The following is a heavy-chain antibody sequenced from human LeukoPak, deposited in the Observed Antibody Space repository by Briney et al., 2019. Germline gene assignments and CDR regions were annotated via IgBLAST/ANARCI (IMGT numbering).Heavy chain of an antibody. CDR3: AKEKPRGYSYGPYFDY. CDR2: ISGSGGST. Sequence: PGGSLRLSCAASGFTFSSYAMSWVRQAPGKGLEWVSAISGSGGSTYYADSVKGRFTISRDNSKNTLYLQMNSLRAEDTAVYYCAKEKPRGYSYGPYFDYWGQGTLVTVSS. J-gene: IGHJ4*02. D-gene: IGHD5-18*01. CDR1: GFTFSSYA. V-gene: IGHV3-23*01.